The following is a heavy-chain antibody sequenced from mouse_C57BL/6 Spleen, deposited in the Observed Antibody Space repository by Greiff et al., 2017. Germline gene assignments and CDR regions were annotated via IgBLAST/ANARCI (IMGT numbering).Heavy chain of an antibody. CDR3: ARWGRYYYAMDY. CDR1: GYTFTDYY. CDR2: INPNNGGT. J-gene: IGHJ4*01. D-gene: IGHD1-1*01. Sequence: VQLQQSGPELVKPGASVKISCKASGYTFTDYYMNWVKQSHGKSLEWIGDINPNNGGTSYNQKFKGKATLTVDKSSSTAYMELRSLTSEDSAVYYCARWGRYYYAMDYWGQGTSVTVAS. V-gene: IGHV1-26*01.